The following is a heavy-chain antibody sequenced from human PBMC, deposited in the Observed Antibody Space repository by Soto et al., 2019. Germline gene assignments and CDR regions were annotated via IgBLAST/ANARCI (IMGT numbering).Heavy chain of an antibody. V-gene: IGHV4-34*01. CDR2: IDHSGST. Sequence: SETLSLTCAVYGGSFSGYYWSWIRQPPGKGLEWIGEIDHSGSTNYNPSLKSRVTISVDTSKNQFSLKLSSVTAADTAVYYCARGLYYFDYWGQGTLVTVSS. CDR3: ARGLYYFDY. J-gene: IGHJ4*02. CDR1: GGSFSGYY.